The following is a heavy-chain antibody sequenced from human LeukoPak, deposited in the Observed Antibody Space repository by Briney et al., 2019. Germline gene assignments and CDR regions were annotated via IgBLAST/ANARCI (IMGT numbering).Heavy chain of an antibody. CDR3: ASGYYDSSGIHYYYYYMDV. CDR1: GYTFTSYY. J-gene: IGHJ6*03. Sequence: ASVKVSCKASGYTFTSYYMHWVRQAPGQGPEWMGIINPSGGSTSYAQKFQGRVTMTRDMSTSTVYMELSSLRSEDTAVYYCASGYYDSSGIHYYYYYMDVWGKGTTVTVSS. D-gene: IGHD3-22*01. CDR2: INPSGGST. V-gene: IGHV1-46*01.